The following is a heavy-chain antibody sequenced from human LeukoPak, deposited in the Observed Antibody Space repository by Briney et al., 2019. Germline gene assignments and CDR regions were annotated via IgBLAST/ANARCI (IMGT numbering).Heavy chain of an antibody. Sequence: GGSLRLPCAASGFTFSSYAMSWVRQAPGKGLEWVSAISGSGGSTYYADSVKGRFTISRDNSKNTLYLQMNSLRAEDTAVYYCAKDSSYSHYFDYWGQGTLVTVSS. V-gene: IGHV3-23*01. J-gene: IGHJ4*02. CDR1: GFTFSSYA. CDR3: AKDSSYSHYFDY. CDR2: ISGSGGST. D-gene: IGHD1-26*01.